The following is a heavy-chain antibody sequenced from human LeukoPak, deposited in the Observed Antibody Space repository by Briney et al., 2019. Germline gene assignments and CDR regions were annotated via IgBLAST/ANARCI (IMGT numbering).Heavy chain of an antibody. CDR1: GLTFSDYD. CDR2: IGTAGDT. J-gene: IGHJ4*02. Sequence: GGSVRLSLAGTGLTFSDYDMQWVRPPRGKALEWVRAIGTAGDTYYLGSVKGRFTISRDNAKNSLYLQMNSLRAEDTALYYCAKGDFGVHQSVDYWGQGTLVTVSS. CDR3: AKGDFGVHQSVDY. V-gene: IGHV3-13*01. D-gene: IGHD3-3*01.